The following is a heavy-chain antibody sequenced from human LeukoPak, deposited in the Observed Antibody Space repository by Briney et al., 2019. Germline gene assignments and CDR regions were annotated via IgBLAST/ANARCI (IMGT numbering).Heavy chain of an antibody. J-gene: IGHJ4*02. Sequence: GGSLRLSCAASGFTFSSYWMAWVRQAPGKGLEWVANIKHNGDDPNYVDSVEGRFTISRDNAQNSLYLHMTSLRAEDTAVYYCARELRTFDSWGQGTLVTVSS. D-gene: IGHD3-16*01. CDR2: IKHNGDDP. V-gene: IGHV3-7*01. CDR1: GFTFSSYW. CDR3: ARELRTFDS.